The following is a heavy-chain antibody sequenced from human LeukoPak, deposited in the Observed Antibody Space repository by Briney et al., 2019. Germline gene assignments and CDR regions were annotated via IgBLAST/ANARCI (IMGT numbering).Heavy chain of an antibody. CDR2: IYYSGST. D-gene: IGHD3-22*01. Sequence: RTSGTLSLTCTVSGGSISSSSYYWGWIRQPPGKGLEWIGSIYYSGSTYYNPSLKSRVTISVDTSKNQFSLKLSSVTAADTAVYYCARVVSYYYDSSGYYQHWYLDLWGRGTLVTVSS. CDR1: GGSISSSSYY. J-gene: IGHJ2*01. V-gene: IGHV4-39*01. CDR3: ARVVSYYYDSSGYYQHWYLDL.